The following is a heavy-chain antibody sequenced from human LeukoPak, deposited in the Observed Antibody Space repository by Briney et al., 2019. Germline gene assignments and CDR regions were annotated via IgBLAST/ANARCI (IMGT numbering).Heavy chain of an antibody. J-gene: IGHJ6*02. CDR3: ARGPPLLRFLEWFPYYYGMDV. D-gene: IGHD3-3*01. CDR1: GYTFTSYG. V-gene: IGHV1-8*02. Sequence: ASVKVSCKASGYTFTSYGISWVRQAPGQGLEWMGWMNPNSGNTGYAQKFQGRVTMTRNTSISTAYMELSSLRSEDTAVYYCARGPPLLRFLEWFPYYYGMDVWGQGTTVTVSS. CDR2: MNPNSGNT.